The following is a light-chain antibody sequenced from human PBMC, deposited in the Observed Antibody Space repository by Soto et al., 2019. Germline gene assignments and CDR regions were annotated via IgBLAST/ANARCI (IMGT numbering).Light chain of an antibody. J-gene: IGKJ2*01. V-gene: IGKV2-28*01. CDR3: MQALQSPYT. CDR1: QSLLQNNGNSY. Sequence: DLVMTQSPLSLPVTPGEPASISCRSSQSLLQNNGNSYLDWYLQKPGQSPHLLIYLGSNRASGVPDRFSGSGSGTDFTLKISRVEAEDVGVYYCMQALQSPYTFGQGTKLEIK. CDR2: LGS.